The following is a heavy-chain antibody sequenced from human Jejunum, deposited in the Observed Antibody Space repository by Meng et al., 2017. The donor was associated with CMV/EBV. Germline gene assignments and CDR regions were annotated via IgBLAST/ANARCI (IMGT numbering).Heavy chain of an antibody. D-gene: IGHD3-3*01. CDR2: ISVDNGNT. V-gene: IGHV1-18*01. Sequence: QSQLVQSGAEVKKPGASVKVSCRASGYTFSTYGITWVRQAPGQGLEWMGWISVDNGNTNYAQKFQGRVTMTTHTSTSTAYMERTGLTSDDTAVYYCARVSNTCLECWFDPWGQGTLVTVAS. CDR3: ARVSNTCLECWFDP. J-gene: IGHJ5*02. CDR1: GYTFSTYG.